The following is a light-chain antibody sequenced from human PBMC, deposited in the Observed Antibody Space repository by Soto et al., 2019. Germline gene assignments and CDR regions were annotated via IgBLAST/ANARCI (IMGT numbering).Light chain of an antibody. V-gene: IGLV1-40*01. CDR3: QTYDNNSDYV. Sequence: QSVLTQPPSVSGGPGQRVTISCTGSSSNIGAGYVVHWYQQLPGAAPKLLIFSDNNRPSGVPDRFSGSKSGISASLAITGLQTEDEADYYCQTYDNNSDYVFGTGTKVTVL. CDR2: SDN. CDR1: SSNIGAGYV. J-gene: IGLJ1*01.